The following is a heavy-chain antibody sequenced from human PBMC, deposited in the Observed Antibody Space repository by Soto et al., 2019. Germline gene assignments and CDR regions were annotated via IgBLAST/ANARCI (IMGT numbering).Heavy chain of an antibody. J-gene: IGHJ5*02. CDR1: GGTFSSYA. D-gene: IGHD3-3*01. CDR2: IIPIFGTA. CDR3: ARGDDFWSGYYRNWFDP. V-gene: IGHV1-69*01. Sequence: QVQLVQSGAEVKKPGSSVKVSCKASGGTFSSYAISWVRQAPGQGLEWMGGIIPIFGTANYAQKFQGRVTITADESTSTAYMELSSLRSEDTAVYYCARGDDFWSGYYRNWFDPWGQGTLVTVSS.